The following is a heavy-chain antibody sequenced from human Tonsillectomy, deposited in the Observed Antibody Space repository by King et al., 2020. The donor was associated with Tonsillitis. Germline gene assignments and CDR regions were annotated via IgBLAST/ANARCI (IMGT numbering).Heavy chain of an antibody. CDR1: GFTFSNYA. J-gene: IGHJ4*02. CDR2: IYSGSST. V-gene: IGHV3-23*03. Sequence: VQLVESGGGLVQPGGSLRLSCAASGFTFSNYAMSWVRQVPGKGLEWVSVIYSGSSTKYADSVKGRFTISRNNSKNTLYLQMNSLRAEDTAVYYCAKEEGPGYYDSSGYVDCWGQGTLVTVSS. CDR3: AKEEGPGYYDSSGYVDC. D-gene: IGHD3-22*01.